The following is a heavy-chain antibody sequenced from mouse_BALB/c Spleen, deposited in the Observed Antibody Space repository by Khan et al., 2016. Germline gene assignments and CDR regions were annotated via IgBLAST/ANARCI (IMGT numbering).Heavy chain of an antibody. CDR2: ISYDGNN. Sequence: EVQLQESGPGLVKPSQSLSLTCSVTGYSITSGYYWNWIRQFPGNKLEWMGYISYDGNNNYNPSLKNRISITRDTSTNQVFLKLTSLTTEDTAIYYCASYYYGSSDEYYAMDYWGQGTSVTVSS. V-gene: IGHV3-6*02. CDR1: GYSITSGYY. CDR3: ASYYYGSSDEYYAMDY. D-gene: IGHD1-1*01. J-gene: IGHJ4*01.